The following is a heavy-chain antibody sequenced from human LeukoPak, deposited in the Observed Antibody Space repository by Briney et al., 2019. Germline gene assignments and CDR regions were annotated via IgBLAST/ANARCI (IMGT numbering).Heavy chain of an antibody. CDR2: IYYSGST. J-gene: IGHJ4*02. V-gene: IGHV4-59*01. CDR3: ARVSSGYSLYFDY. Sequence: ETLFLTCTVSGGSISSYYWSWIRQPPGKGLEWIGYIYYSGSTNYNPSLKSRVTISVDTSKNQFSLKLSSVTAADTAVYYCARVSSGYSLYFDYWGQGTLVTVSS. CDR1: GGSISSYY. D-gene: IGHD3-22*01.